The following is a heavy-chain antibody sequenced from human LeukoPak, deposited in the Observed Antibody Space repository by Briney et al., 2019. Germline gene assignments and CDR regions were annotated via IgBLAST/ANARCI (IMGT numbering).Heavy chain of an antibody. J-gene: IGHJ4*02. D-gene: IGHD1-26*01. CDR2: TSRSSSYK. CDR1: GFTFSSYA. CDR3: ARSTSGSYFFDY. V-gene: IGHV3-21*01. Sequence: GGSLRLSCAASGFTFSSYAMSWVRQAPGKGLEWVSSTSRSSSYKYNADSVKGRFTISRDNAKNSLYLQMNSLTAEDTAVYYCARSTSGSYFFDYWGQGTLVTVSS.